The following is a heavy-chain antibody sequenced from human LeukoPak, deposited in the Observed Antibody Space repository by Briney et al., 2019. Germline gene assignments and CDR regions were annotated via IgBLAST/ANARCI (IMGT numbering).Heavy chain of an antibody. V-gene: IGHV5-51*01. J-gene: IGHJ3*02. CDR2: IYPGDSDT. Sequence: PRESLRISCKGSGYSFTSYWIGWVRQMPGKGLEWMGIIYPGDSDTRYSPSFQGQVTISADKSISTAYLQWSSLKASDTDMYYCASSLQPRVAFDIWGQGTMVTVSS. CDR3: ASSLQPRVAFDI. CDR1: GYSFTSYW. D-gene: IGHD6-13*01.